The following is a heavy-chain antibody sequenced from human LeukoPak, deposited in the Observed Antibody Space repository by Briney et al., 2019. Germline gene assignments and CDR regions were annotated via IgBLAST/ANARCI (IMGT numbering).Heavy chain of an antibody. Sequence: PGGSLRLSCAASGFTFSSYSMNWVRQAPGKGLEWVSSISSSSSYIYYADSVKGRFTISRDNAKNSLYLQMNSLRAEDTAVYYCARVNVGSGYDYAFDYWGQGTLVTVSS. CDR1: GFTFSSYS. CDR2: ISSSSSYI. D-gene: IGHD5-12*01. J-gene: IGHJ4*02. CDR3: ARVNVGSGYDYAFDY. V-gene: IGHV3-21*01.